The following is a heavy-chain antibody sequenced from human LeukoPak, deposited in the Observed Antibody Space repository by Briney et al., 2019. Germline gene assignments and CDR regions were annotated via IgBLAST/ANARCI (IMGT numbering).Heavy chain of an antibody. V-gene: IGHV3-7*03. J-gene: IGHJ5*02. Sequence: GGSLRLSCAASGFTFSSYWMSWVRQAPGKGLEWVANIKQDGSEKYYVDSVKGRFTISRDNAKNSLYLQMNSLRAEDTAVYYCARGQDLDSSGWYATFDPWGQGTLVTVSS. CDR2: IKQDGSEK. CDR1: GFTFSSYW. CDR3: ARGQDLDSSGWYATFDP. D-gene: IGHD6-19*01.